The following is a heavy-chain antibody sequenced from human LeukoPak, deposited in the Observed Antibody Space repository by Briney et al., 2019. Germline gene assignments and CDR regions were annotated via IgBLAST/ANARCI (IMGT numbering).Heavy chain of an antibody. Sequence: GGSLRLSCAASGFTFSSYEMNWVRQAPGKGLEWVSYISSSGSTIYYADSVKGRFTISRDNAKNSLYLQMNSLRAEYTAVYYCASAPMLVNILTGYSPNGMDVWGQGTTVTVSS. CDR1: GFTFSSYE. D-gene: IGHD3-9*01. CDR2: ISSSGSTI. J-gene: IGHJ6*02. CDR3: ASAPMLVNILTGYSPNGMDV. V-gene: IGHV3-48*03.